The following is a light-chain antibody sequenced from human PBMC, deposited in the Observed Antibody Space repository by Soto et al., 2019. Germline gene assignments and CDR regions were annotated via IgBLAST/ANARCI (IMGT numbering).Light chain of an antibody. V-gene: IGKV1-5*03. CDR1: QSISNS. CDR3: QQYSTYPLT. J-gene: IGKJ4*01. CDR2: RAS. Sequence: DIQMTQTPSTRSASVGDRVTMTGRASQSISNSLAWYQQKPGKAPKLLIYRASALQSGVPSRFSGSGSGTEFTLTIDSLQPDDFATFYCQQYSTYPLTFGGGTKVDIK.